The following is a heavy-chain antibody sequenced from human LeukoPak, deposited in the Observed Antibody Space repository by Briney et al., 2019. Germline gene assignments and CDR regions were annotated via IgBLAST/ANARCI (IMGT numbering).Heavy chain of an antibody. Sequence: SETLSLTCTVSGGSISGFYRSWIRQPAGKGLEWMGRIYNSASTNYNPSLKSRVTMSVDTSKNQFSLKLISVTAADTAVYYCARDRSSSWTRDWFDPWGQGTLVTVSS. V-gene: IGHV4-4*07. CDR1: GGSISGFY. CDR2: IYNSAST. D-gene: IGHD6-13*01. CDR3: ARDRSSSWTRDWFDP. J-gene: IGHJ5*02.